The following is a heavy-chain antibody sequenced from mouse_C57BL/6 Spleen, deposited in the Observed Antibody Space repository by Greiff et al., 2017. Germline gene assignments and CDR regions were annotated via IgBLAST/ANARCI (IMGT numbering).Heavy chain of an antibody. CDR2: IYPGGGYT. V-gene: IGHV1-63*01. CDR1: GYTFTNYW. D-gene: IGHD1-1*01. Sequence: QVQLKESGAELVRPGTSVKMSCKASGYTFTNYWIGWAKQRPGHGLEWIGDIYPGGGYTNYNEKFKGKATLTADKSSSTAYMQFSSLPSEDSAIYYCARSAYYYGSSSHFDVWGTGTTVTVSS. J-gene: IGHJ1*03. CDR3: ARSAYYYGSSSHFDV.